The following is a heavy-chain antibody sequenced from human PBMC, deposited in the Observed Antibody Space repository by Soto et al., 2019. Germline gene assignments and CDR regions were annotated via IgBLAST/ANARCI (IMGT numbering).Heavy chain of an antibody. CDR3: AKVRYSSPMGYYYGMDV. Sequence: QAQLEQSGGEVKKPGSSVKVSCKASRVAFSKFIVTWVRQASGVGLEWVGGIIPIFGTANYAQKFQGSVTITAEESTSTSYMEVNNLRSEYTAVYYCAKVRYSSPMGYYYGMDVWGQGTTVTVSS. J-gene: IGHJ6*02. D-gene: IGHD6-19*01. CDR2: IIPIFGTA. V-gene: IGHV1-69*01. CDR1: RVAFSKFI.